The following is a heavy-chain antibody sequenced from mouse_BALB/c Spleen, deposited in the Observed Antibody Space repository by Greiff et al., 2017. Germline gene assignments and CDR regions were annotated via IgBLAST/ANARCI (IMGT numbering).Heavy chain of an antibody. CDR1: GVSITSGY. V-gene: IGHV3-8*02. Sequence: DVQLVESGPSLVTPSQTLSLTCSVTGVSITSGYWNWVRQFPGNKLEYMGYISYSGSTYYNPSLKSRISITRDTSKNQYYLQLNSVTTEDTATYYCARFSSTTVVGRYFDYWGQGTTLTVSS. CDR2: ISYSGST. D-gene: IGHD1-1*01. CDR3: ARFSSTTVVGRYFDY. J-gene: IGHJ2*01.